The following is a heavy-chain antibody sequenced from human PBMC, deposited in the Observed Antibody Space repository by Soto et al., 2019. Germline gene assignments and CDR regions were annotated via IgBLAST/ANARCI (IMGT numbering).Heavy chain of an antibody. D-gene: IGHD6-13*01. V-gene: IGHV4-4*02. CDR2: IYHSGST. J-gene: IGHJ4*02. Sequence: QVQLQESGPGLVKPSGTLSLTCAVSGDSISSRNWWTWVRQPPGKGLEWIGEIYHSGSTNYSPTLKRRVTTSVDMSKNQFSLKLTSVTAEDAAVYYCARGGNVAAAGTIYLDSWGQGTLVTVSS. CDR3: ARGGNVAAAGTIYLDS. CDR1: GDSISSRNW.